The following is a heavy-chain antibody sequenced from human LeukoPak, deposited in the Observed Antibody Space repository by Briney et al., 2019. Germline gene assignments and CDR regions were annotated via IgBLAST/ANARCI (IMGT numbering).Heavy chain of an antibody. Sequence: PGGSLRLSCAASGFTFSSYAMSWVRQAPGKGLEWVSAISGSGGSTYYADSVKGRFTISRDNSKNTLYLQMNSLRAEDTAVYYCAKDKGPMFYGSGCQDYWGQGTLVTVSS. CDR3: AKDKGPMFYGSGCQDY. V-gene: IGHV3-23*01. CDR2: ISGSGGST. D-gene: IGHD3-10*01. CDR1: GFTFSSYA. J-gene: IGHJ4*02.